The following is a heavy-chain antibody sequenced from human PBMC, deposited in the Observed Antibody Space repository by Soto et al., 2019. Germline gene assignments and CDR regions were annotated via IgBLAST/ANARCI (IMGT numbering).Heavy chain of an antibody. V-gene: IGHV1-18*04. D-gene: IGHD3-10*01. CDR2: ISLYNGNT. CDR3: AISHLELFRFDY. Sequence: GASVKVSCKAYVFSFTSHGISWVRQAPGQGLEWMGWISLYNGNTNYAQQFQGRVTMTTDTSTSTAYMELRSLRSDDTAMYFCAISHLELFRFDYWGQGTLVTVSS. CDR1: VFSFTSHG. J-gene: IGHJ4*02.